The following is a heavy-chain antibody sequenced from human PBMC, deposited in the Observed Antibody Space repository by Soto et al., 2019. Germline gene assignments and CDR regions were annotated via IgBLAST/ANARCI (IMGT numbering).Heavy chain of an antibody. CDR3: EKNQCVLLVPLDPLDLFAP. V-gene: IGHV3-23*01. CDR1: GGMLGQFG. Sequence: AGSGGMLGQFGMSGGRLGLGKEMEWISSISGSGVKKYYADSVKGRFTISRDNSKSTVYLELNNLSAEDTAVYHCEKNQCVLLVPLDPLDLFAPSGRRSAVTVSA. CDR2: ISGSGVKK. J-gene: IGHJ5*02. D-gene: IGHD3-10*01.